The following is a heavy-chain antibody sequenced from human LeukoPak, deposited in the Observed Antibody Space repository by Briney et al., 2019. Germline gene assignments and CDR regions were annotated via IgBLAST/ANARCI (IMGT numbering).Heavy chain of an antibody. CDR1: GGSISSSSYY. D-gene: IGHD5-24*01. Sequence: SETLSLTCTVSGGSISSSSYYWGWIRQPPGKGLEWIGSIYYSGSTYYNPSLKSRVTTSVDTSKNQFSLKLSSVTAADTAVYYCARQGSGGYNYYYYYYYMDVWGKGTTVTISS. CDR2: IYYSGST. CDR3: ARQGSGGYNYYYYYYYMDV. J-gene: IGHJ6*03. V-gene: IGHV4-39*01.